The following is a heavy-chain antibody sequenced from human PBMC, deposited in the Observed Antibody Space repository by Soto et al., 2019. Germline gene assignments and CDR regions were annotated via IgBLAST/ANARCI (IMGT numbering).Heavy chain of an antibody. CDR1: GGSISSYY. V-gene: IGHV4-59*12. D-gene: IGHD6-6*01. CDR2: IYYSGST. Sequence: TSETLSLTCTVSGGSISSYYWSWIRQPPGKGLEWIGYIYYSGSTNYNPSLKSRFTISRDNAKNSLYLQMNSLRDEDTAVYYCARPEYSSSSYGMDVWGQGTTVTVSS. CDR3: ARPEYSSSSYGMDV. J-gene: IGHJ6*02.